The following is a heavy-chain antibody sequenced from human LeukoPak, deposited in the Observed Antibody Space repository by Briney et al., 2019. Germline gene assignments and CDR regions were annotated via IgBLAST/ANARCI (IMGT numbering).Heavy chain of an antibody. CDR1: GFTFSSYE. V-gene: IGHV3-48*03. J-gene: IGHJ4*02. Sequence: GGSLRLSCAASGFTFSSYEMNWVRQAPGKGLEWVSYISSSGSSIYYADSVKGRFTISRDNAKNSLYPQMNSLRAEDTAVYYCAREGGYSEFDNWGQGTLVTVSS. CDR2: ISSSGSSI. CDR3: AREGGYSEFDN. D-gene: IGHD5-12*01.